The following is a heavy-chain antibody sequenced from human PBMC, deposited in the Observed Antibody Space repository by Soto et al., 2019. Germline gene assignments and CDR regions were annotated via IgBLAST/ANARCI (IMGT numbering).Heavy chain of an antibody. J-gene: IGHJ2*01. D-gene: IGHD1-1*01. V-gene: IGHV3-23*01. CDR2: IGGSGGST. CDR3: AKNTGYYYDL. Sequence: PGRSLRLSCAASGFTFTSYGMSWVRQAPGKGLEWVSAIGGSGGSTSYADSVKGRFTISRDNSQNTLYLQLNSLGAEDTAVYYCAKNTGYYYDLWGRGALVTVSS. CDR1: GFTFTSYG.